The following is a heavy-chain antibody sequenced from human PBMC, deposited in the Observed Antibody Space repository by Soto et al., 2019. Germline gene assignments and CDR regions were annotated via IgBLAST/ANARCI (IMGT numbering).Heavy chain of an antibody. V-gene: IGHV4-34*01. J-gene: IGHJ3*02. CDR2: INHSGST. CDR3: ARRSIVGATTTAFDI. D-gene: IGHD1-26*01. Sequence: PSETLSLTCTVSGGSISSYYWSWIRQPPGKGLEWIGEINHSGSTNYNPSLKSRVTISVDTSKSQFSLKLSSVTAADTAVHYCARRSIVGATTTAFDICGKGTMVPVSS. CDR1: GGSISSYY.